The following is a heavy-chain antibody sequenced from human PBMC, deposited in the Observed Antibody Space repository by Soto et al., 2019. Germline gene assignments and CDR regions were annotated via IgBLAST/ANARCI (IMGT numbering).Heavy chain of an antibody. V-gene: IGHV4-4*02. Sequence: SETLSLTCAVSGGSISSSNWWSWVRQPPGKGLEWIGEIYHSGSTNYNPSLKSRITISVDKSKNQFSLNLSSVTAADRAVYYCARESGMEYSGRSYDYWGQGTLVTVSS. J-gene: IGHJ4*02. CDR2: IYHSGST. D-gene: IGHD1-26*01. CDR3: ARESGMEYSGRSYDY. CDR1: GGSISSSNW.